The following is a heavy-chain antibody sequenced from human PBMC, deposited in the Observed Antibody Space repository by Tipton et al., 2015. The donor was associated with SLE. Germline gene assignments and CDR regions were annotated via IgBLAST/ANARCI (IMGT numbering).Heavy chain of an antibody. CDR2: IYYSGST. D-gene: IGHD3-3*02. Sequence: TLSLTCTVSGGSISSHYWSWIRQPPGKGLEWIGYIYYSGSTNYNPSLKSRVTISVDTSTTQFSLKLSSVTAADTAVYYWAGGISRFDPWGQGTLVTVSS. CDR1: GGSISSHY. J-gene: IGHJ5*02. CDR3: AGGISRFDP. V-gene: IGHV4-59*11.